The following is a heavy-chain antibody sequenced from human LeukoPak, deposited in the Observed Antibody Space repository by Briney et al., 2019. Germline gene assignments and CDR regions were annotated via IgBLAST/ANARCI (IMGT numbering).Heavy chain of an antibody. J-gene: IGHJ4*02. V-gene: IGHV3-66*04. CDR3: ARHPVIAARNYRHEFDY. CDR2: IYSGGST. CDR1: GFTVSSNY. D-gene: IGHD6-6*01. Sequence: GGSLRLSCAASGFTVSSNYMSWVRQAPGKGLEWVSVIYSGGSTYYEDSVKGRFTIYRDNSKNTLYPQMNSRRAEDTAVYYCARHPVIAARNYRHEFDYWGQGTLVTVSS.